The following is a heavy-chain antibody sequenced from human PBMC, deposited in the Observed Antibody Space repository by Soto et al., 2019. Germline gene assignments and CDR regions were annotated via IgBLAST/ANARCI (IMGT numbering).Heavy chain of an antibody. J-gene: IGHJ6*02. CDR3: ASVAEDIVVVPAAMSYYYYGMDV. Sequence: QVQLVQSGAEVKKPGSSVKVSCKASGGTFSSYAISWVRQAPGQGLEWMGGIIPIFGTANYAPKFRGRVTITADESTSTAYMELSSLRSEDTAVYYCASVAEDIVVVPAAMSYYYYGMDVWGQGTTVTVSS. V-gene: IGHV1-69*01. CDR1: GGTFSSYA. D-gene: IGHD2-2*01. CDR2: IIPIFGTA.